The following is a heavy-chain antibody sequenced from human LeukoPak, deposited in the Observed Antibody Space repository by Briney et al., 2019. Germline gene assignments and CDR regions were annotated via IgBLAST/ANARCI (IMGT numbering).Heavy chain of an antibody. V-gene: IGHV4-59*01. CDR1: GGSIRTYY. Sequence: SETLSLTCIVSGGSIRTYYWSWIRQPPGKGLEWIGYISYSGSTNYNPSLKSRVTISVDTFKNQFSLKLSSVPAADTAVYYCARVHEGSSGWYRVIDYWGQGTLVTVSS. CDR2: ISYSGST. D-gene: IGHD6-19*01. CDR3: ARVHEGSSGWYRVIDY. J-gene: IGHJ4*02.